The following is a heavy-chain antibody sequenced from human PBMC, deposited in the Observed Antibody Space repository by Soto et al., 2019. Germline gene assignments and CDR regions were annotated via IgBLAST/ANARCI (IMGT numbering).Heavy chain of an antibody. CDR3: ARAPTVAGPFDY. CDR2: INPNSGVT. V-gene: IGHV1-2*04. J-gene: IGHJ4*02. Sequence: ASVKVSCKASGYTFTGYYMHWVRQAPGQGLEWMGWINPNSGVTNYAQKFQGWVTMTRETSISTGYMELSRLRSDDTAVYYCARAPTVAGPFDYWGQGTLVTVSS. CDR1: GYTFTGYY. D-gene: IGHD6-19*01.